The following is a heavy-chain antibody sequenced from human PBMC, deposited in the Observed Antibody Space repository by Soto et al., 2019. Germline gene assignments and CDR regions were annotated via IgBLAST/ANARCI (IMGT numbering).Heavy chain of an antibody. J-gene: IGHJ5*02. CDR3: AASGRFDP. V-gene: IGHV3-72*01. CDR1: GFTFSDHY. D-gene: IGHD3-3*01. Sequence: EVQLVESGGGLVQPGGSLRLSCAASGFTFSDHYMDWVRQAPGKGLEWVGRTRNKANSYTTEYAASVKGRFTISRDDSKNSLYLLMNSLKTEDTAVYYCAASGRFDPWGQGTLVTVSS. CDR2: TRNKANSYTT.